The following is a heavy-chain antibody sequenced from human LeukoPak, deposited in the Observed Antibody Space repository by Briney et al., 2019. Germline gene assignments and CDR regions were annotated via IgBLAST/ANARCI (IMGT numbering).Heavy chain of an antibody. Sequence: GGSLRLSCAASGFTFNGYWMSWVRQAPGKGLEWVSSISSSSSYIYYADSVKGRFTISRDNAKNSLYLQMNSLRAEDTAVYYCARESVEGDYFDYWGQGTLVTVSS. CDR3: ARESVEGDYFDY. CDR1: GFTFNGYW. D-gene: IGHD2-21*01. J-gene: IGHJ4*02. V-gene: IGHV3-21*01. CDR2: ISSSSSYI.